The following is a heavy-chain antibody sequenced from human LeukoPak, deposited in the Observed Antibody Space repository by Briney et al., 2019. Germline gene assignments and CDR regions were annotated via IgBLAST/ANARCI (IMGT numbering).Heavy chain of an antibody. CDR2: ISSSGGT. V-gene: IGHV4-61*09. CDR3: ARETQETYTSSWGLYDSYSYIDA. D-gene: IGHD6-13*01. CDR1: GYSISSDCY. J-gene: IGHJ6*03. Sequence: SETLSLTCAVSGYSISSDCYWGWIRQPAGKGLEWIGQISSSGGTTYNPSLKSRVTTSLDTSKNYFSLKVNSVTAADTAVYYCARETQETYTSSWGLYDSYSYIDAWGKGTTVTVSS.